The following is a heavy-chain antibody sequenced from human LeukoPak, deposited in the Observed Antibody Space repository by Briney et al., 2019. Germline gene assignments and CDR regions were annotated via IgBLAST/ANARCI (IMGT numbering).Heavy chain of an antibody. V-gene: IGHV4-59*01. J-gene: IGHJ4*02. CDR3: ARGLYSGYDRFDY. D-gene: IGHD5-12*01. Sequence: PSETLSLTCAVYGGSFSGYYWSWIRQPPGKGLEWIGYIYYSGSTNYNPSLKSRVTISVDTSKNQFSLKLSSVTAADTAVYYCARGLYSGYDRFDYWGQGTLVTVSS. CDR1: GGSFSGYY. CDR2: IYYSGST.